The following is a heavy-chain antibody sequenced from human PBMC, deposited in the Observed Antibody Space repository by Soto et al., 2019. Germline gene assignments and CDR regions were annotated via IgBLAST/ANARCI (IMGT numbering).Heavy chain of an antibody. CDR2: MDPKTGNT. CDR1: GYSFTSYD. CDR3: ARGRGWRDY. D-gene: IGHD6-19*01. J-gene: IGHJ4*02. V-gene: IGHV1-8*01. Sequence: QVQLVQSGAVVKKPGASVKVSCRASGYSFTSYDINWVRQATGQGLEWMGWMDPKTGNTDYGQKFQGRVTMTRNTSISTAYMELSSLTSEDTAVYYCARGRGWRDYWGQGTLVTVSS.